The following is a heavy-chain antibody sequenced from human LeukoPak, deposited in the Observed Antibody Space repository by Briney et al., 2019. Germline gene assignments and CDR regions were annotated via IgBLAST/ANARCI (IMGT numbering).Heavy chain of an antibody. CDR1: RGSINNYY. Sequence: SETLSLTCTVSRGSINNYYWSWIRQPAGKGLEWIGRISSSGSTNYNPSLKSRVTISVDTSKNQFSLKLSSVTAADTAVYFCARGPYSYDSSGAFDIWGQGTMVTVSS. D-gene: IGHD3-22*01. CDR3: ARGPYSYDSSGAFDI. CDR2: ISSSGST. V-gene: IGHV4-4*07. J-gene: IGHJ3*02.